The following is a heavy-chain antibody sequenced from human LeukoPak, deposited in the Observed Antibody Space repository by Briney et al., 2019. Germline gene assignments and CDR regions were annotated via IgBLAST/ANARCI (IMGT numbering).Heavy chain of an antibody. CDR3: ARADYLYYYYYGMDV. V-gene: IGHV4-30-4*01. J-gene: IGHJ6*04. Sequence: LRLSCSASRFTFSDYYMSWIRQAPGKGLEWVGHIYYSGSTYYNPSLKSRVTISVDTSKNQFSLKLSSVTAADTAVYYCARADYLYYYYYGMDVWGKGTTVTVSS. CDR2: IYYSGST. CDR1: RFTFSDYY. D-gene: IGHD4-11*01.